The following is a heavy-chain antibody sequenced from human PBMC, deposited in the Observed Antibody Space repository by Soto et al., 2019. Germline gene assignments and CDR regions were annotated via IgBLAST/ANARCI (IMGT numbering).Heavy chain of an antibody. V-gene: IGHV3-23*01. D-gene: IGHD3-3*01. CDR3: ARWSYLDY. CDR2: ISGSDGKT. Sequence: GGSLRLSCAASGFSFGSYALSWVRQAPGKGLEWVSTISGSDGKTFYADSVKGRFSISRDPSQSTLYLQMNSLRADDTAMYYCARWSYLDYWGQGTRVTVS. J-gene: IGHJ4*02. CDR1: GFSFGSYA.